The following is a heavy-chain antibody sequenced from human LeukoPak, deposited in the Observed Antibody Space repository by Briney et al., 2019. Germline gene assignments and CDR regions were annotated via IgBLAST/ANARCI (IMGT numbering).Heavy chain of an antibody. J-gene: IGHJ4*02. D-gene: IGHD6-13*01. Sequence: GGSLRLSCAASGFTFSSYSMNWVRLAPGKGLEWVSSISSSSSCIYYADSVKGRFTISRDNAKNSLYLQMNSLRAEDTAVYYCARDFVAAAGTEGFDYWGQGTLVTVSS. V-gene: IGHV3-21*01. CDR1: GFTFSSYS. CDR3: ARDFVAAAGTEGFDY. CDR2: ISSSSSCI.